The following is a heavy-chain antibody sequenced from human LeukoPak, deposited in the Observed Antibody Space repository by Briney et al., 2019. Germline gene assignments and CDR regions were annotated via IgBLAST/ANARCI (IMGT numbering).Heavy chain of an antibody. V-gene: IGHV4-59*08. CDR1: GGSLSGSY. D-gene: IGHD6-19*01. J-gene: IGHJ4*02. CDR2: IYYSGNT. Sequence: SETLSLTCAVSGGSLSGSYWSWIRQPPGKGLEWMGYIYYSGNTNYNPSLKSRVTLSVDTSKNQFSLKLSSLTAADTAVYYCVRHAGSDCFDYWGQGTLVTVSS. CDR3: VRHAGSDCFDY.